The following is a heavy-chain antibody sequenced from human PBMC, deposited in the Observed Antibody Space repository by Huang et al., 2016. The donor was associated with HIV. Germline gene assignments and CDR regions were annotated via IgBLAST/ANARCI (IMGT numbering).Heavy chain of an antibody. J-gene: IGHJ2*01. CDR1: GGSFRSHH. V-gene: IGHV4-59*11. Sequence: QVQLQESGPGLVKPSETLSLSCTVSGGSFRSHHWSWLRQPPGKGLEWIATISDPGWTNYNPSLKSRVSMSLDTSKNNFSLKLTSVTAADKAVYYCARSPQIYQTSGLAHYYFDFWGRGTLVTVSS. D-gene: IGHD6-19*01. CDR3: ARSPQIYQTSGLAHYYFDF. CDR2: ISDPGWT.